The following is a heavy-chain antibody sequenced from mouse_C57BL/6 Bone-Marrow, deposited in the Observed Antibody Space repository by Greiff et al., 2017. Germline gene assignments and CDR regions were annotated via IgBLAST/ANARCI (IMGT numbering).Heavy chain of an antibody. V-gene: IGHV5-6*01. D-gene: IGHD1-1*01. CDR2: ISSGGSYT. CDR1: GFTFSSYG. Sequence: EVQLQESGGDLVKPGGSLKLSCAASGFTFSSYGMSWVRQTPDKRLEWVATISSGGSYTYYPDSVKGRFTISGDNAKNTLYLQMSSLKSEDTAMYYCARRGRRGYFDVWGTGTTVTVSS. CDR3: ARRGRRGYFDV. J-gene: IGHJ1*03.